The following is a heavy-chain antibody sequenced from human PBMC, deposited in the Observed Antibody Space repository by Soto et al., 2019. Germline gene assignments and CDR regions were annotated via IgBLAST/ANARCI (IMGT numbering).Heavy chain of an antibody. CDR2: IWYDGSNK. CDR1: GFTFSSYG. D-gene: IGHD3-10*01. CDR3: ARDSITMVRGVIYYGMDV. Sequence: QVQLVESGGGVVQPGRSLRLSCEASGFTFSSYGMHWVRQAPGKGLEWVAVIWYDGSNKYYADSVKGLFTISRDNSKITLYLQMNRLRAEDTAVYYCARDSITMVRGVIYYGMDVWCQGTTVTVSS. V-gene: IGHV3-33*01. J-gene: IGHJ6*02.